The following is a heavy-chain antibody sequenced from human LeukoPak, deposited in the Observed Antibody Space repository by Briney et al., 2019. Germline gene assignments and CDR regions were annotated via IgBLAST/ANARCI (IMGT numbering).Heavy chain of an antibody. CDR3: AIPGEVAGPIAFDY. CDR1: GFTFSSYA. J-gene: IGHJ4*02. V-gene: IGHV3-23*01. Sequence: GGSLRLSCAASGFTFSSYAMRWVRQDPGKGLEWVSAISGSGGSTYYADSVKGRFTISRDNSKNTLYLQMNSLRAEDTAVYYCAIPGEVAGPIAFDYWGQGTLVTVSS. D-gene: IGHD6-19*01. CDR2: ISGSGGST.